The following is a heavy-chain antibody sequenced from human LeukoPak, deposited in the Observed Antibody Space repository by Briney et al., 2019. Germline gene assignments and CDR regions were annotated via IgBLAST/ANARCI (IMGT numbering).Heavy chain of an antibody. CDR3: ARQRYTVSYYFLDY. V-gene: IGHV4-4*07. CDR1: GGSVRSYW. J-gene: IGHJ4*02. CDR2: IYSTGST. D-gene: IGHD1-26*01. Sequence: SETLSLTCDVSGGSVRSYWWGWVRQPAGKGLEWLGRIYSTGSTRFNPSLKSRLTLSIDTSTNQFSLTLTSVTAADTAVYFCARQRYTVSYYFLDYWSQGTLVTVSS.